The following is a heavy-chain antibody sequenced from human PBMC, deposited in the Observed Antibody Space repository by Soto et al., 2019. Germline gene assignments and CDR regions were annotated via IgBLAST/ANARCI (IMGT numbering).Heavy chain of an antibody. D-gene: IGHD6-13*01. V-gene: IGHV4-34*01. Sequence: SETLSLTCAVYGGSFSGYYWSWIRQPPGKGLEWIGEINHSGSTNYNPSLKSRATISVDTSKNHFSLKLSSMTAADTAVYYCARGEYQLPNAHSFGIAAAGLDYWGQGTLVTVSS. CDR2: INHSGST. J-gene: IGHJ4*02. CDR1: GGSFSGYY. CDR3: ARGEYQLPNAHSFGIAAAGLDY.